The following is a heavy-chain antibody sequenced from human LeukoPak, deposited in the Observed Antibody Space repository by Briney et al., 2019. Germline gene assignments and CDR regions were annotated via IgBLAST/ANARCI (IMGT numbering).Heavy chain of an antibody. D-gene: IGHD1-26*01. CDR1: GFTFGDYA. Sequence: GGSLRLSCTASGFTFGDYAMSWVRQAPGKGLEWVGFIRSKAYGGTTEYAASVKGRFTISRDDSKSIAYLQMNSLKTEDTAVYYCTRGSGSYDVWFDPWGQGTLVTVSS. J-gene: IGHJ5*02. V-gene: IGHV3-49*04. CDR2: IRSKAYGGTT. CDR3: TRGSGSYDVWFDP.